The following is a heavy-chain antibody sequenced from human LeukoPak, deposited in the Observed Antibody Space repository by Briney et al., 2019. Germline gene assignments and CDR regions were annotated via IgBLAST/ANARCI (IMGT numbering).Heavy chain of an antibody. CDR3: ARGIAVAGWFDY. CDR2: IYYSGST. CDR1: GGSISSYY. D-gene: IGHD6-19*01. V-gene: IGHV4-59*01. Sequence: PSETLSLTCTVSGGSISSYYWSWIRQPPGKGLEWIGYIYYSGSTNYNPSLKSRVTISVDTSKNQFSLKLSSVTAADTAVYYCARGIAVAGWFDYWGQGTLVTVSS. J-gene: IGHJ4*02.